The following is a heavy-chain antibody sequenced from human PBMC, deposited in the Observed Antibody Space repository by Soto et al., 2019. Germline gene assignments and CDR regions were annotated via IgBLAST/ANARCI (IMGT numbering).Heavy chain of an antibody. CDR1: GGSVSSGSYY. CDR3: ARESDSGSYYFDY. Sequence: KPSDSMSLTSTVSGGSVSSGSYYWTLIRQPPGKGLEWIGYIYNSGSTNYNPSLKSRVTISVDTSKNHFSLRMSSVTAADTAVYYCARESDSGSYYFDYWGRGTLVTVSS. V-gene: IGHV4-61*03. D-gene: IGHD3-10*01. CDR2: IYNSGST. J-gene: IGHJ4*02.